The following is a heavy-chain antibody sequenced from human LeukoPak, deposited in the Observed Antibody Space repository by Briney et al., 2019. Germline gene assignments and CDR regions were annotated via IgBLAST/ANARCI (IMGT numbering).Heavy chain of an antibody. J-gene: IGHJ3*02. CDR3: ARSVNGRAFDI. D-gene: IGHD4-17*01. CDR1: GGTFSSYA. V-gene: IGHV1-69*04. CDR2: IIPILGIA. Sequence: SVKVSCKASGGTFSSYAISWVRQAPGQGLEWMGRIIPILGIANYAQKFQGRVTITADKSTSTAYMELSSLRSEDTAVYYCARSVNGRAFDIWGQGTMVTVSS.